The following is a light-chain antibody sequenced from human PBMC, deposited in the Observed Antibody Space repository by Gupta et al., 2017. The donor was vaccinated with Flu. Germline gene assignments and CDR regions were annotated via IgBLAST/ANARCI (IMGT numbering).Light chain of an antibody. Sequence: TSSDVGGYEYVSWYQQHPGKAPKLMIYDVRKRPSGVPDRFSGSKSGNTASLTISGLQAEDEADYYCCSYAGRPPWVFGGGTELTVL. CDR1: SSDVGGYEY. CDR3: CSYAGRPPWV. V-gene: IGLV2-11*01. J-gene: IGLJ3*02. CDR2: DVR.